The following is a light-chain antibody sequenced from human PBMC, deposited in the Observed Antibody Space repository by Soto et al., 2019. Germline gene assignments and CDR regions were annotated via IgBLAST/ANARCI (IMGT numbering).Light chain of an antibody. V-gene: IGKV1-5*01. CDR3: QQYNSYSPAT. Sequence: DIQMTQSPSMLSASVGDRVTIACRASQSIRRWLAWYQQKPGKAPKLLIFDASTLESGVPSRFSGRGSETEFTLTISSLQPDDFATYYCQQYNSYSPATFGQGTRWISN. CDR1: QSIRRW. CDR2: DAS. J-gene: IGKJ1*01.